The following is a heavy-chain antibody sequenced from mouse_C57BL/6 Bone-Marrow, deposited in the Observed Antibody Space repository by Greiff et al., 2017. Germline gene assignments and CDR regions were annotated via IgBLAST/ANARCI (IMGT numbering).Heavy chain of an antibody. J-gene: IGHJ3*01. Sequence: QVQLQQPGAELVRPGTSVKLSCKASGYTFTSYWMHWVKQRPGQGLEWIGVIDPSDSYTNYNQKFKGKATLTVDTSSSTAYMQLSRLTSEDSAVYYCASEDDYGAYWGQGTLVTVSA. CDR1: GYTFTSYW. CDR3: ASEDDYGAY. D-gene: IGHD2-4*01. CDR2: IDPSDSYT. V-gene: IGHV1-59*01.